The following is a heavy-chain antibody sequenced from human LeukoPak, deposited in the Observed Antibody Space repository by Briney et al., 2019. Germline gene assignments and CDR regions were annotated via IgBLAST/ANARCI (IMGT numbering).Heavy chain of an antibody. D-gene: IGHD2-21*02. CDR1: GFTFSSCA. J-gene: IGHJ4*02. CDR2: ISGSGGST. CDR3: AKGLAYCGGDCYSLDY. Sequence: GASLRLSCAASGFTFSSCAMSWVRQAPGKGLEWVSAISGSGGSTYYADSVKGRFTISRDNSKNTLYLQMNSLRAEDTAVYYCAKGLAYCGGDCYSLDYWGQGTLVTVSS. V-gene: IGHV3-23*01.